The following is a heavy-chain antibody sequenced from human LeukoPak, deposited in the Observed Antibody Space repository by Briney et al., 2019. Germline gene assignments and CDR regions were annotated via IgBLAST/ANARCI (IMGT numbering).Heavy chain of an antibody. J-gene: IGHJ3*02. V-gene: IGHV4-4*02. Sequence: SETLSLTCAVSGGSISSSYWWSWVRQPPGKGLEWIGEVYHSGSTNYYPSLKSRVTISIKKSKNQFSLKLSSVTAADTAVYYCAGAYCGGDCYSGRAFDIWGQGTMVTVPS. CDR3: AGAYCGGDCYSGRAFDI. D-gene: IGHD2-21*02. CDR2: VYHSGST. CDR1: GGSISSSYW.